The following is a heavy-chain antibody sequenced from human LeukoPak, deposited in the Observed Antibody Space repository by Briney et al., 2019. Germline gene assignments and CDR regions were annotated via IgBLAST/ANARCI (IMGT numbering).Heavy chain of an antibody. J-gene: IGHJ5*02. Sequence: ASVKVSCKASGYILTCYGISWVRQAPGQGLEWMGWIRVYNGNTNYPQRLQGRVTMTTDTSTTTAYMELRSLRSDDTAVYYCARDINGYYYDSHGYYPTDLWGQGTLVTVSS. D-gene: IGHD3-22*01. CDR2: IRVYNGNT. V-gene: IGHV1-18*01. CDR1: GYILTCYG. CDR3: ARDINGYYYDSHGYYPTDL.